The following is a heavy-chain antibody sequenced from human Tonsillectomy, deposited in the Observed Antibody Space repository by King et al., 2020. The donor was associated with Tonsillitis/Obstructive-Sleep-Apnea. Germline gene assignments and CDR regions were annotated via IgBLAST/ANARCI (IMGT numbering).Heavy chain of an antibody. D-gene: IGHD1-1*01. V-gene: IGHV4-39*01. CDR1: GGSISSSTYY. J-gene: IGHJ3*02. Sequence: QLQESGPGLVKPSETLSLTCTVSGGSISSSTYYWGWIRQPPGKGLEWIGTIYYSGSTYYNPSLKTLVTISVDTSNNQFSLKLSSVTAADTAVYYCARRVQLERRGDAFNIWGQGTMVTVSS. CDR3: ARRVQLERRGDAFNI. CDR2: IYYSGST.